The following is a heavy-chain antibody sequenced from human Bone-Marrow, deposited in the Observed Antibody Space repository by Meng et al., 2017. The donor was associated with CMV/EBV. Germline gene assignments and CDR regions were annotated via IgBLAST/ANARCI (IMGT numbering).Heavy chain of an antibody. J-gene: IGHJ4*02. CDR2: IYSGGST. D-gene: IGHD3-10*01. Sequence: GESLKISCAASGFTVSSNYMSWVRQAPGKGLEWVSVIYSGGSTYYADSVKGRFTISRDNSKNTLYLQMNSLRAEDTAVYYCAKDLVVRGVNRDYWGQGTLVTVSS. V-gene: IGHV3-53*01. CDR1: GFTVSSNY. CDR3: AKDLVVRGVNRDY.